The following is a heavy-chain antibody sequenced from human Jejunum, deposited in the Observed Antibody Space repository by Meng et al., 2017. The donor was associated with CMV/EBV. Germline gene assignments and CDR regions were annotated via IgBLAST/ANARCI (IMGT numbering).Heavy chain of an antibody. D-gene: IGHD3-16*01. J-gene: IGHJ4*02. CDR2: IYSGGST. CDR3: AESLKITN. CDR1: GFTVSSKY. Sequence: GQLWGLGGGLVQPGGSLVLSCAASGFTVSSKYMSWVRQAPGKGLEWVSVIYSGGSTYYADSVKGRVIISRDSSKNTVYLQMNSLRAEDTAVYYCAESLKITNWGQGTLVTVSS. V-gene: IGHV3-66*01.